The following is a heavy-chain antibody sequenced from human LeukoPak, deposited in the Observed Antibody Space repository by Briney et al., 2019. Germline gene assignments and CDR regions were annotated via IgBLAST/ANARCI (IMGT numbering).Heavy chain of an antibody. D-gene: IGHD3-10*01. Sequence: QPGGSLRLSCAASGFTFSSYEMNWVRQAPGKGLEWVSYISSSGSTIYYADSVKGRFTISRDNAKNSLYLQMNSLRAEDTAVYYCARDFYGSGSYHYYYGMDVWGPGTTVTVSS. CDR3: ARDFYGSGSYHYYYGMDV. V-gene: IGHV3-48*03. CDR2: ISSSGSTI. J-gene: IGHJ6*02. CDR1: GFTFSSYE.